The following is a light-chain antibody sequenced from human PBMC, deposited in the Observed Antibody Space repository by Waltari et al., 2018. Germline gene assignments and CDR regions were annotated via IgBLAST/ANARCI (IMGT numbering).Light chain of an antibody. CDR2: GNR. V-gene: IGLV1-40*01. CDR1: SSNIGAGYD. J-gene: IGLJ1*01. Sequence: QSVLTQPPSVSGAPGQRVTISCTGSSSNIGAGYDVHWYQQLPRTAPKLLIFGNRYWASGAHDRFSGSKSGTSASLAIPGLKADDEADYYCQSYDSSLSGYVFGTGTKVTVL. CDR3: QSYDSSLSGYV.